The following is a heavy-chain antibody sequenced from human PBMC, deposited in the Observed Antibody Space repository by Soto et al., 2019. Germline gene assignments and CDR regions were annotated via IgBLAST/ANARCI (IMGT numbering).Heavy chain of an antibody. V-gene: IGHV4-34*01. D-gene: IGHD3-10*01. Sequence: LSLTCAVYGGSFSGYYWSWIRQPPGKGLEWIGEINHSGSTNYNPSLKSRVTISVDTSKNQFSLKLSSVAAADTAVYYCARGRGFDYWGQGTLVTVSS. CDR3: ARGRGFDY. CDR1: GGSFSGYY. CDR2: INHSGST. J-gene: IGHJ4*02.